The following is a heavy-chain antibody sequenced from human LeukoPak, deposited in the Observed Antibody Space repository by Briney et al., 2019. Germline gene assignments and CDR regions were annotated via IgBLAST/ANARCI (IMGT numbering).Heavy chain of an antibody. J-gene: IGHJ5*02. CDR2: SHYSGST. Sequence: PSETLSLTCTVSGGSISTYYWSWIRQPPGKGLEWIGCSHYSGSTNYNPSLKSRVTMSVDTSKNQFSLKLSSVTAADTAVYYCARDAYPSHSYDFPSFDPWGQGTLVTVSS. V-gene: IGHV4-59*12. CDR1: GGSISTYY. D-gene: IGHD3-3*01. CDR3: ARDAYPSHSYDFPSFDP.